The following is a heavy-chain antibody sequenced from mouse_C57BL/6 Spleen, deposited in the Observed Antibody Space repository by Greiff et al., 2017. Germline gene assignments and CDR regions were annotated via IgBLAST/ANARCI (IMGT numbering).Heavy chain of an antibody. V-gene: IGHV5-6*01. D-gene: IGHD1-1*01. Sequence: EVKLVESGGDLVKPGGSLKLSCAASGFTFSSYGMSWVRQTPDKRLEWVATISSGGSYTYYPDSVKGRFTISRDNAKHTLYLQMSSLKSEDTAMYYCARHESPYYGSSHLYFDVWGTGTTVTVSS. CDR1: GFTFSSYG. CDR3: ARHESPYYGSSHLYFDV. CDR2: ISSGGSYT. J-gene: IGHJ1*03.